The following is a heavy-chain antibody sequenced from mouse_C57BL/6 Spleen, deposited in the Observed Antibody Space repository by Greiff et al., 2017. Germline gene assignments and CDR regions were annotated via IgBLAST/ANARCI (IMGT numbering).Heavy chain of an antibody. D-gene: IGHD2-1*01. CDR3: ARRGDGNSFAY. CDR2: IYPSDSET. Sequence: QVQLQQSGAELVRPGSSVKLSCKASGYTFTSYWMDWVKQRPGQGLEWIGNIYPSDSETHYNQKFKDKATLTVDKSSSTAYMQLSSLTSEDSAVYYCARRGDGNSFAYWGQGTLVTVSA. J-gene: IGHJ3*01. CDR1: GYTFTSYW. V-gene: IGHV1-61*01.